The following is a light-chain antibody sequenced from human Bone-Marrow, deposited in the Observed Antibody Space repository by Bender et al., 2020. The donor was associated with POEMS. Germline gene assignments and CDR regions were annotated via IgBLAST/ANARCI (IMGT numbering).Light chain of an antibody. CDR3: SGWDDSLSSCV. Sequence: QSVLTQPPSLSEAPRQRVTISCSGSSPNIGNHGVNWYQQLPGEPPKLLIYYDDLLTPGVSDRFSASKSGTSASLAISEMQSEDEDVYYCSGWDDSLSSCVFGGGTKLTVL. V-gene: IGLV1-36*01. CDR2: YDD. CDR1: SPNIGNHG. J-gene: IGLJ2*01.